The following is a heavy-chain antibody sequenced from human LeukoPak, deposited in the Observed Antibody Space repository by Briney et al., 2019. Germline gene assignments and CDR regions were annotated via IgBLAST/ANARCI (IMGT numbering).Heavy chain of an antibody. CDR3: ARGYYDSSAYTGAFDI. D-gene: IGHD3-22*01. V-gene: IGHV1-69*04. J-gene: IGHJ3*02. Sequence: ASVKVSCKASGGTFSSYAISWVRQAPGQGLEWMGRIIPILGIANYAQKFQGRVTITADKSTSTAYMELSRLRSEDTAVYYCARGYYDSSAYTGAFDIWGQGTMVTVSS. CDR1: GGTFSSYA. CDR2: IIPILGIA.